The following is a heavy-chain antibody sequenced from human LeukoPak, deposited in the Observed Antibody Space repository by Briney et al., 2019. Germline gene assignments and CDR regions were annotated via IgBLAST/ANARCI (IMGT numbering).Heavy chain of an antibody. CDR3: ARDATPELRFGY. V-gene: IGHV4-59*01. CDR1: GGSISSYY. Sequence: SETLSLTCTVSGGSISSYYWSWIRQPPGKGLEWIGYIYYSGSTNYNPSLKSRVTISVDTSKNQFSLKLSSVTAADTAVYYCARDATPELRFGYWGQGTLVTVSS. CDR2: IYYSGST. D-gene: IGHD1-14*01. J-gene: IGHJ4*02.